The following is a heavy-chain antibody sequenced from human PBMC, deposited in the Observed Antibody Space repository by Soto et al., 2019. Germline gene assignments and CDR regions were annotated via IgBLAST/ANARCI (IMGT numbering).Heavy chain of an antibody. CDR1: GGSFSGYY. CDR2: INHSGGT. CDR3: ARVGQSLYYYYGMDV. Sequence: SETLSLTCAVYGGSFSGYYWSWIRQPPGKGLEWIGEINHSGGTNYNPSLKSRVTISVDTSKNQFSLKLSSVTAADTAVYYCARVGQSLYYYYGMDVWGQGTTVTVSS. V-gene: IGHV4-34*01. D-gene: IGHD3-16*01. J-gene: IGHJ6*02.